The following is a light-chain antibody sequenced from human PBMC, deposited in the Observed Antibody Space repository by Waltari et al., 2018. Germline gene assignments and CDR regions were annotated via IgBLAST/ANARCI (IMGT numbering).Light chain of an antibody. CDR2: AAS. CDR1: QGINKD. J-gene: IGKJ2*03. V-gene: IGKV1-27*01. Sequence: IQMTQSPSSLSASVGDRVPVTCRASQGINKDLNWYQQKPGKAPTVLIYAASTLQTGVSSGFSGSGSGTDFTLTISSLQPEDVATYYCQQDYTTPFSFGQGTKVEI. CDR3: QQDYTTPFS.